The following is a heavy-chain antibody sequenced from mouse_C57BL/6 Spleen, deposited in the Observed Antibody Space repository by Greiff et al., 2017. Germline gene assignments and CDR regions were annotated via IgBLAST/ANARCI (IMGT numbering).Heavy chain of an antibody. J-gene: IGHJ3*01. Sequence: EVKLVESGPGMVKPSQSLSLTCTVTGYSITSCYDWHWIRHFLGNKLEWMGYIRYCGSTNYNPSLKNRISFTHDTSKNHFFLKLNSVTTEDTATYCCARGESYDYVLAYWGQGTLVTVSA. D-gene: IGHD2-4*01. CDR1: GYSITSCYD. CDR3: ARGESYDYVLAY. CDR2: IRYCGST. V-gene: IGHV3-1*01.